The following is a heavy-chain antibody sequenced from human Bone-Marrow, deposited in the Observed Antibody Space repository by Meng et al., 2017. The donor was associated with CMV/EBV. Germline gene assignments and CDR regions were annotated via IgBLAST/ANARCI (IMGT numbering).Heavy chain of an antibody. CDR3: AKGMGSSWYSFGG. CDR2: IRYDGSNK. V-gene: IGHV3-30*02. J-gene: IGHJ4*02. Sequence: VESGGGQVQTGRSLRLSCAGSGFTFSSDGMHWVRQAPGKGLEWVAFIRYDGSNKYYADSVKGRFTISRDNSKNTLYLQMNSLRAEDTAVYYCAKGMGSSWYSFGGWGQGTLVTVSS. CDR1: GFTFSSDG. D-gene: IGHD6-13*01.